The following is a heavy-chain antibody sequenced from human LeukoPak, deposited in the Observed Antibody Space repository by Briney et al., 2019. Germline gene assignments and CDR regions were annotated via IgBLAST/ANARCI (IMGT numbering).Heavy chain of an antibody. V-gene: IGHV1-18*01. J-gene: IGHJ6*02. Sequence: ASVKVSCKASGYTFTNYAVSWVRQAPGQGLEWMGWISAYNGVTNYAQKFQGRVTMTTDTSTTTGYMELRSLRSDDTAVYYCARDQLRYYGSGSYYSDMDVWGQGTTVTVSS. CDR2: ISAYNGVT. CDR3: ARDQLRYYGSGSYYSDMDV. CDR1: GYTFTNYA. D-gene: IGHD3-10*01.